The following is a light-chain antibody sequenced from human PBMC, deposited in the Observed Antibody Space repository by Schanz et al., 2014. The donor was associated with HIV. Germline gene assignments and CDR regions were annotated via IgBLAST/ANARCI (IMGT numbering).Light chain of an antibody. V-gene: IGLV2-11*01. J-gene: IGLJ3*02. Sequence: QSALTQPRSVSGSPGQSVTISCTGTSSDVGGYNYVSWFQLHPGKAPKLMIYDVSKRPSGVPDRFSGSKSGNTASLTISGLQAEDEADYYCLSYTSSNTWVFGGGTKLTVL. CDR3: LSYTSSNTWV. CDR2: DVS. CDR1: SSDVGGYNY.